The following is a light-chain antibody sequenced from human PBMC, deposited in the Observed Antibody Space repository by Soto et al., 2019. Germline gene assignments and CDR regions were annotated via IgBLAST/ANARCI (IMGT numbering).Light chain of an antibody. CDR1: QSVSSY. Sequence: EIVLTQSPATLSLSPGERATLSCRASQSVSSYLAWYQQKPGQAPRLLIYDASNRATGIPARFSGSGSGTAFSPTTSSLEAADFVIYYCQQRSRGPEFTFGAGTKVDIK. J-gene: IGKJ3*01. CDR3: QQRSRGPEFT. CDR2: DAS. V-gene: IGKV3-11*01.